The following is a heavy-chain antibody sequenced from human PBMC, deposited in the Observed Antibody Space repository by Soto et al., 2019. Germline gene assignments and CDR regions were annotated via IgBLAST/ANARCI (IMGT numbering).Heavy chain of an antibody. D-gene: IGHD3-10*01. J-gene: IGHJ4*02. V-gene: IGHV1-69*02. CDR3: ATSYGSGYRAFDS. Sequence: QVQLVQSGADVQRPGSSVRVSCKASGDTFNFYSINWVRQAPGLGLQWMGRINPILSMSNYAPRFQGRVTMTADKSTSTAYMGLSCLRSEDTARYYCATSYGSGYRAFDSWGQGALVTVSS. CDR1: GDTFNFYS. CDR2: INPILSMS.